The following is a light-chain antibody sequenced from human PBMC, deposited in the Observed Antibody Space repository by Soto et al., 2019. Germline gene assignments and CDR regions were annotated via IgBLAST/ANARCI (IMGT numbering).Light chain of an antibody. CDR3: VLYMGGGVVS. CDR1: SGSVSTGHF. Sequence: QTVVTQEPSLSVSPGGTLTLTCALTSGSVSTGHFPSWYQVTPGQPPRTLIYNTDSRSSGVPKRFSGSILGNKAALTIPGAQADDESDYYCVLYMGGGVVSFGGGTTVPVL. J-gene: IGLJ2*01. CDR2: NTD. V-gene: IGLV8-61*01.